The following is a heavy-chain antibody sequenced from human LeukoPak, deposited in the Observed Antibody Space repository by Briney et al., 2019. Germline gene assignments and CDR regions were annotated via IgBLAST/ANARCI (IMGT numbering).Heavy chain of an antibody. D-gene: IGHD3-10*01. CDR2: ISGNSANT. Sequence: PGGSLRLSCAAPGFTFSNYAMTWVRQAPGKGLGWVSSISGNSANTYYADSVKGRFTVSRDNSKNILYLQMNSLRVEDTAVYFCAKGVRLWFAFYFDYWGQGTLATVSS. V-gene: IGHV3-23*01. CDR3: AKGVRLWFAFYFDY. J-gene: IGHJ4*02. CDR1: GFTFSNYA.